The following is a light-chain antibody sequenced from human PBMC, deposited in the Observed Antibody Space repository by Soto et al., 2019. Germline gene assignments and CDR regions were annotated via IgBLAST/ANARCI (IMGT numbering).Light chain of an antibody. J-gene: IGLJ1*01. V-gene: IGLV2-14*03. Sequence: QSALTQPASVSGSPGQSITISCTGTSSDIGSYNFVSWYRHHPGKAPKLMIFDVSNRPLGVSNRFSGSKSGNTASLTISGLQPEDEADYYCSSYTTSNTRQIVFGTGTKVTVL. CDR3: SSYTTSNTRQIV. CDR1: SSDIGSYNF. CDR2: DVS.